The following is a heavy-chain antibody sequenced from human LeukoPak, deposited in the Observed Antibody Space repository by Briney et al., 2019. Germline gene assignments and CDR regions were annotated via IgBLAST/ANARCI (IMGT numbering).Heavy chain of an antibody. D-gene: IGHD3-22*01. Sequence: PGGSLRLSCAASGFTFSSYEMNWVRQAPGKGLEWVSYISSSGSTIYYADSVKGRFTISRDNAKNSLYLQTNSLRAEDTALYYCAKAPYYYDSSGYYERYYFDYWGQGTLVTVSS. CDR3: AKAPYYYDSSGYYERYYFDY. V-gene: IGHV3-48*03. J-gene: IGHJ4*02. CDR1: GFTFSSYE. CDR2: ISSSGSTI.